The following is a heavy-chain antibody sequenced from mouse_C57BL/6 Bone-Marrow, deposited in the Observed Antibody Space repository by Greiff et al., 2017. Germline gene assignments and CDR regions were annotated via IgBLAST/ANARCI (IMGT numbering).Heavy chain of an antibody. D-gene: IGHD1-1*01. Sequence: VQLQQSGAELVKPGASVKISCKASGYAFSSYWMNWVKQRPGKGLEWIGQIYPGDGDTNYNGKFKGKATLTADKSSSTAYMQLSSLTSEDSAVYFCARDYYGPSMDYWGQGTSVTVSS. J-gene: IGHJ4*01. CDR1: GYAFSSYW. V-gene: IGHV1-80*01. CDR2: IYPGDGDT. CDR3: ARDYYGPSMDY.